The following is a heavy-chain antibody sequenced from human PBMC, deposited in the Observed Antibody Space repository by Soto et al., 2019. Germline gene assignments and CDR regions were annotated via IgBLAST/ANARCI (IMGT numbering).Heavy chain of an antibody. CDR3: ARHGDYVSMDV. CDR1: GFTFSSYA. D-gene: IGHD4-17*01. V-gene: IGHV3-23*01. Sequence: PGGSLRLSCAASGFTFSSYAMSWVRQAPGKGLEWVSAISGSGGRTYYADSVKGRFTISRDNAKNSLYLQMNSLSAEDTAVYYCARHGDYVSMDVWGKGTTVTVSS. CDR2: ISGSGGRT. J-gene: IGHJ6*03.